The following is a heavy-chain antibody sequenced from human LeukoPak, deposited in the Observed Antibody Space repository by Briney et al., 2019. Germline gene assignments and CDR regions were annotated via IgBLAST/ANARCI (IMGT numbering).Heavy chain of an antibody. CDR2: IYSGGGT. V-gene: IGHV3-53*01. CDR1: GFTVSSNY. Sequence: PGGSLRLSCAASGFTVSSNYMSWVRQAPGKGLEWVSVIYSGGGTSYADSVKGRFTISRDNAKNSLYLQMNSLRAEDTAVYYCARDLGGLVAFDIWGQGTMVTVSS. J-gene: IGHJ3*02. CDR3: ARDLGGLVAFDI. D-gene: IGHD3-16*01.